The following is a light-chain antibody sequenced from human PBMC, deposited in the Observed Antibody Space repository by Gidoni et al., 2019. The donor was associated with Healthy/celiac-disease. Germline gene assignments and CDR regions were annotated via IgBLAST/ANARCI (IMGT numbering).Light chain of an antibody. V-gene: IGKV3-20*01. Sequence: EIVLTLSPGTLSLSPGERATLSCRASQSVSSSDLAWYQQKPGQAPRLLIYGASSRATGIPDRFSGSGSGTDFTLTISRLEPEDFAVYYCQQYGSSQFTFGPGTKVDIK. J-gene: IGKJ3*01. CDR2: GAS. CDR1: QSVSSSD. CDR3: QQYGSSQFT.